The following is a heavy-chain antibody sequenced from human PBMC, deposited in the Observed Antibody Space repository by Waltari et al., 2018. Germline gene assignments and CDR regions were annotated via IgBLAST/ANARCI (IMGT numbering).Heavy chain of an antibody. CDR2: IYYSGST. D-gene: IGHD2-2*01. V-gene: IGHV4-59*01. CDR3: ARAPQYCSSTSCYPGAFDI. Sequence: QVQLQESGPGLVKPSETLSLTCTVSGGSISSYYWSWIRQPPGKGLEWIGYIYYSGSTNYKTSLKSRVTISVDTSKNQFSLKLSSVTAADTAVYYCARAPQYCSSTSCYPGAFDIWGQGTMVTVSS. CDR1: GGSISSYY. J-gene: IGHJ3*02.